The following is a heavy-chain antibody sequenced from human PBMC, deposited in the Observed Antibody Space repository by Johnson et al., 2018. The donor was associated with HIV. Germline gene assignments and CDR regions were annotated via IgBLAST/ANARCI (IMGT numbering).Heavy chain of an antibody. Sequence: EVQLVESGGGLVQPGRSLRLSCTASGFTFSDYAMTWVRQAPGKGLEWVSAIGTAGDTYEPGSVKGRFTISRENAKNSLYLQMNSLRAGDTAVYYCARGGRKWELLGDDAFDIWGQGTMVTVSS. V-gene: IGHV3-13*01. J-gene: IGHJ3*02. CDR2: IGTAGDT. D-gene: IGHD1-26*01. CDR1: GFTFSDYA. CDR3: ARGGRKWELLGDDAFDI.